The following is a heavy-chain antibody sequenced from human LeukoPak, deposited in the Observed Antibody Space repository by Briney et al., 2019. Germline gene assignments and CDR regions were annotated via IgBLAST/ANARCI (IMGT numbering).Heavy chain of an antibody. D-gene: IGHD3-10*01. Sequence: PGGSLRLSCAASGFTFSSYGMHWVRQAPGKGLEWVAVISYDGSNKYYADSVKGRFTISRDNSKNTLYLQMNSLRAEDTAVYYCAKEGYGSQRLDYYYGMDVWGQGTTVTVSS. CDR3: AKEGYGSQRLDYYYGMDV. CDR2: ISYDGSNK. CDR1: GFTFSSYG. J-gene: IGHJ6*02. V-gene: IGHV3-30*18.